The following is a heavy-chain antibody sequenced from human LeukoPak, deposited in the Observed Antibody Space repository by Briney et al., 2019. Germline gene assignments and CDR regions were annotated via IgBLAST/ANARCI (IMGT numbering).Heavy chain of an antibody. Sequence: GGSLRLSCAASGFTFSSYAMSWVRQAPGKGLEWVSAISGSGGSTYYADSVKGRFTISRDNSKNTLYLQMNSLRAEDTAVYYCAKGGPIVVVVAATHFDYWGQGTLVTVSS. V-gene: IGHV3-23*01. J-gene: IGHJ4*02. CDR3: AKGGPIVVVVAATHFDY. CDR1: GFTFSSYA. CDR2: ISGSGGST. D-gene: IGHD2-15*01.